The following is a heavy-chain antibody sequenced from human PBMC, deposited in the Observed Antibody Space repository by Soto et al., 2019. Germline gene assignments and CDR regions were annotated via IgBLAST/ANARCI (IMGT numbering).Heavy chain of an antibody. V-gene: IGHV3-30-3*01. D-gene: IGHD1-26*01. Sequence: QVQLVESGGGVVQPGRSLRLSCAASGFTFSSYAMHWVRQAPGKGLEWVAVISYDGSNKYYADSVKGRFTISRDNSKNTLYLQMNSLRAEDTAVYYCVRDHFSWGATTLDYWGQGTLVTVSS. J-gene: IGHJ4*02. CDR1: GFTFSSYA. CDR3: VRDHFSWGATTLDY. CDR2: ISYDGSNK.